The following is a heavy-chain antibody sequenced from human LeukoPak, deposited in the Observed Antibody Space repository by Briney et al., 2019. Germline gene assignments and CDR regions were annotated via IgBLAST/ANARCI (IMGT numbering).Heavy chain of an antibody. CDR3: ARVGGRGIDY. CDR2: TGSMGSTI. Sequence: HPGGSLRLSCSASGFSFNIYSMSWVRQSPGKGLEWIAYTGSMGSTIHYADSVKGRFAISRDNAKKSLYLQMDTLRGDDTAVYYCARVGGRGIDYWGQGRLVSVSS. V-gene: IGHV3-48*01. J-gene: IGHJ4*02. CDR1: GFSFNIYS.